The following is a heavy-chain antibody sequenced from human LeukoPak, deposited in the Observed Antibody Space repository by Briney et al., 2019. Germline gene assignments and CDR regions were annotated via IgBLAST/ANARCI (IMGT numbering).Heavy chain of an antibody. CDR3: ARGLAKTKTYYYDSSGYYFDY. D-gene: IGHD3-22*01. Sequence: KPSETLSLTCTVSGGSISSYYWSWIRQPAGKGLEWIGRIYTSGSTNYNPSLKSRVTMSVDTSKNQFSLKLSSVTAADTAVYYCARGLAKTKTYYYDSSGYYFDYWGQGTLVTVSS. J-gene: IGHJ4*02. V-gene: IGHV4-4*07. CDR2: IYTSGST. CDR1: GGSISSYY.